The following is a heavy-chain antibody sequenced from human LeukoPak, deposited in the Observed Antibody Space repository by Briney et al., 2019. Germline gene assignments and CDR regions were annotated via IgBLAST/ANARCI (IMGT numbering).Heavy chain of an antibody. J-gene: IGHJ6*02. Sequence: SETLSLTCTVSGGSISPSYWSWLRQPPGKGLEWIGYIYYSGSTNYNPSLKSRVTISVDTSKNQFSLKLSSVTAADTAVYYCARAQRGSSGYYYYYYGMDVWGQGTTVTVSS. CDR1: GGSISPSY. V-gene: IGHV4-59*01. CDR2: IYYSGST. D-gene: IGHD3-22*01. CDR3: ARAQRGSSGYYYYYYGMDV.